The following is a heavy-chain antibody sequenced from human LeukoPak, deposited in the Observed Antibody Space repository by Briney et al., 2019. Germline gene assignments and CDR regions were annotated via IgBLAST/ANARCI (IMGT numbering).Heavy chain of an antibody. Sequence: ASVKVSCKASGYTFTGYYMHWVRQAPGQGLEWMGWINPNSGGTNYAQKFQGRVTMTRDTSISTAYMELSRLRSDDTAVYYCARDQGSGSYWRSSNAFDIWGQGTMVTVSS. CDR2: INPNSGGT. CDR1: GYTFTGYY. V-gene: IGHV1-2*02. J-gene: IGHJ3*02. CDR3: ARDQGSGSYWRSSNAFDI. D-gene: IGHD1-26*01.